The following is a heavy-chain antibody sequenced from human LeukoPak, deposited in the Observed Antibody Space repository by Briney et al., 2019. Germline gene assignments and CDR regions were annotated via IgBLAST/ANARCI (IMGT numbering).Heavy chain of an antibody. D-gene: IGHD3-22*01. Sequence: PSETLSLTCAVYGGSFSGYYWSWIRQPPGKGLEWIGEINHSGSTNYNPSLKSRVTISVDTSKNQFSLKLGSVTAADTAVYYCARDAPSYYYDSSGYSHAFDIWGQGTMVTVSS. CDR3: ARDAPSYYYDSSGYSHAFDI. CDR1: GGSFSGYY. J-gene: IGHJ3*02. V-gene: IGHV4-34*01. CDR2: INHSGST.